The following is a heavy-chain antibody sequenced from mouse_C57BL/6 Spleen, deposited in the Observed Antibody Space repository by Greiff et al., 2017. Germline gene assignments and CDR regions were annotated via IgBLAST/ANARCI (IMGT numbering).Heavy chain of an antibody. CDR2: IRNKANNHAT. CDR1: GFTFSDAW. Sequence: EVHLVESGGGLVQPGGSMKLSCAASGFTFSDAWMDWVRQSPEKGLEWVADIRNKANNHATYYAESVKGRFTISRDDSKRSVYLQMNSLRAEDTGIYYCTRNNFDDWGQGTTLTVSS. CDR3: TRNNFDD. J-gene: IGHJ2*01. V-gene: IGHV6-6*01.